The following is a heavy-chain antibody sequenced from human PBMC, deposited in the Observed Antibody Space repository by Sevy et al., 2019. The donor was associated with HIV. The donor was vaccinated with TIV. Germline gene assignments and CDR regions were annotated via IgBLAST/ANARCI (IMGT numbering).Heavy chain of an antibody. CDR3: SRLDSYSIGWSPRYYFDY. D-gene: IGHD6-19*01. CDR1: AYTFTTHW. J-gene: IGHJ4*02. V-gene: IGHV5-51*01. CDR2: MSPGDSDP. Sequence: GESLKISCKGSAYTFTTHWIGWVRQMPGKGLEWMGIMSPGDSDPRYSPSFQGQVTMSVDKSVSTAYLQWHSLETSDTAIYYCSRLDSYSIGWSPRYYFDYCVQGTLVTVSS.